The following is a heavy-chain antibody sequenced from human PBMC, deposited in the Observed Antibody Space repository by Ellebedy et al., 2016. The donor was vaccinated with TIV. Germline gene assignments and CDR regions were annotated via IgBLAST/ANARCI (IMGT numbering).Heavy chain of an antibody. V-gene: IGHV4-59*01. J-gene: IGHJ4*02. CDR2: IYYSGST. Sequence: MPSETLSLTCTVSGGSISSYYWSWIRQPPGKGLEWIGYIYYSGSTNYNPSLQSRVTISVDTSKNHPSLKLTSLTAADTAVYYCARDRRGSYDYWGQGTLITVSS. D-gene: IGHD3-10*01. CDR3: ARDRRGSYDY. CDR1: GGSISSYY.